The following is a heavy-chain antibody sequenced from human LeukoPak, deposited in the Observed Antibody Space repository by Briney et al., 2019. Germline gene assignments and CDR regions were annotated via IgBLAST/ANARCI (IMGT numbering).Heavy chain of an antibody. CDR1: GGTFSSYA. V-gene: IGHV1-69*05. J-gene: IGHJ4*02. CDR3: ARGSGYDYPGGADY. Sequence: SVKVSCKASGGTFSSYAISWVRQAPGQGLEWMGGIIPIFGTANYARKFQGRVTITTDESTSTAYMELSSLRSEDTAVYYCARGSGYDYPGGADYWGQGTLVTVSS. CDR2: IIPIFGTA. D-gene: IGHD5-12*01.